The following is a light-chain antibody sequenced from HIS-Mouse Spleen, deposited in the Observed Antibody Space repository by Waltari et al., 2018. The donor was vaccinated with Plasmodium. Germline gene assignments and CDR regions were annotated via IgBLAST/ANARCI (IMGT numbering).Light chain of an antibody. J-gene: IGLJ3*02. CDR1: SSDVGGYNY. CDR2: DVS. Sequence: QSALTQPASVSGSPGQSITISCTGTSSDVGGYNYVSWYQQHPGKAPKLMIYDVSNRPVGVSNRFSGSKSGNTASLTISGLQAEDEADYYCSSDTSSSTWVFGGGTKLTVL. CDR3: SSDTSSSTWV. V-gene: IGLV2-14*03.